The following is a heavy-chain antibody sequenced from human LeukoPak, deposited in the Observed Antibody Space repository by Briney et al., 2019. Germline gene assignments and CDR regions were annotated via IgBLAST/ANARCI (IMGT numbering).Heavy chain of an antibody. D-gene: IGHD3-9*01. J-gene: IGHJ5*02. V-gene: IGHV4-39*01. CDR3: ARHGYYDILTGYYPYNWFDP. CDR2: IYYSGST. CDR1: GGSISSSSYY. Sequence: SETLSLTCTVSGGSISSSSYYWGWIRQPPGKGLEWIGSIYYSGSTYYNPSLKSRVTISVDTSKNQSSLKLSSVTAADTAVYYCARHGYYDILTGYYPYNWFDPWGQGTLVTVSS.